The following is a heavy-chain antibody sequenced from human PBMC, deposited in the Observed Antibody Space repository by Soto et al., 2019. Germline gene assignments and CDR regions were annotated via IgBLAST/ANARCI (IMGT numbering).Heavy chain of an antibody. J-gene: IGHJ4*02. CDR3: GRTFSEGLPSDY. CDR2: IKPTGGST. Sequence: QVQLVQSGAEVKKPGASVKVSCKASGYTFTSYYMHWVRQAPGQGLEWMGIIKPTGGSTTYAQNFQGRVTMAMDTSTSTVYIELSSLTSDDTAWYYCGRTFSEGLPSDYWGQGTLVTFSS. CDR1: GYTFTSYY. D-gene: IGHD2-15*01. V-gene: IGHV1-46*01.